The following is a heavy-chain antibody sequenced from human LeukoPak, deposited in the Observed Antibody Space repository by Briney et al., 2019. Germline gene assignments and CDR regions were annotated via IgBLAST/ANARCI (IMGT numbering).Heavy chain of an antibody. Sequence: GESLKISCKGSGYSFSSYWIGWVRQMPGKGLEWMGIIFPDDSDTRYSPSFQGQVTISADKSISTAYLRWSSLKASDAAMYYCARASDIAQSDYWAQGTLVPVSS. V-gene: IGHV5-51*01. CDR2: IFPDDSDT. CDR1: GYSFSSYW. J-gene: IGHJ4*01. D-gene: IGHD2-15*01. CDR3: ARASDIAQSDY.